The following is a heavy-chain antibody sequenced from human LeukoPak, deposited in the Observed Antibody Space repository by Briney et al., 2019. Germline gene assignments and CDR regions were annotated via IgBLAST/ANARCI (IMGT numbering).Heavy chain of an antibody. J-gene: IGHJ4*02. Sequence: SETLSLTCTVSGGSLSSYYWSWIRQPPGKGLEWIGYIYYSGSTNYNPSLKSRVTISVDTSKNQFSLKLSSVTAADTAVYYCARHSCSGGSCYRFDYWGQGTLVTVSS. CDR2: IYYSGST. V-gene: IGHV4-59*08. D-gene: IGHD2-15*01. CDR1: GGSLSSYY. CDR3: ARHSCSGGSCYRFDY.